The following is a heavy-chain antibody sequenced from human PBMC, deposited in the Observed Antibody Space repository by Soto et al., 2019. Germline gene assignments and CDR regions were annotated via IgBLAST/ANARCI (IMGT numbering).Heavy chain of an antibody. D-gene: IGHD3-10*01. Sequence: QVQLVQSGAEVKKPGSSVKVSCKVSGGPFSDYAVSWVRQAPGQGLEWMGGIIPMFGTANYAQKFQGRVTINADESTTTAYMELSSLRSEDTAVYYCARVLDYYGSGNYYNRIDYWGQGTLVTVSS. CDR2: IIPMFGTA. J-gene: IGHJ4*02. V-gene: IGHV1-69*01. CDR1: GGPFSDYA. CDR3: ARVLDYYGSGNYYNRIDY.